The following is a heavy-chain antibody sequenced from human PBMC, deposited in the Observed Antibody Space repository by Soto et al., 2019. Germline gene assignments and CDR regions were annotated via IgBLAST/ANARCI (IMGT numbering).Heavy chain of an antibody. J-gene: IGHJ4*01. CDR2: IYHGGTT. V-gene: IGHV4-39*07. CDR3: ARVHVMVVAGSTFDY. D-gene: IGHD6-19*01. CDR1: DASINSGGYY. Sequence: PSETLSLTCTVSDASINSGGYYWSWIRQHPGKGPEWIASIYHGGTTFYNPSLKSRITISVDTSNNQFSLRLTSVTAADTAVYYCARVHVMVVAGSTFDYWGHGTLVTVSS.